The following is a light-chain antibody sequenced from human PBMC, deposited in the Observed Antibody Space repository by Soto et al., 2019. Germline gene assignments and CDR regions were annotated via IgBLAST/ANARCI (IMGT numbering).Light chain of an antibody. J-gene: IGKJ4*01. V-gene: IGKV3-20*01. CDR3: QQYGSSLT. Sequence: EIVLTQSPATLSLSPGERATLSCRASQSVSSYLAWYQQKPGQAPRLLIYDASSRATAIPDRFSGSGSGTDFTLTINRLEPEDFAVYYCQQYGSSLTFGGGTKVDNK. CDR2: DAS. CDR1: QSVSSY.